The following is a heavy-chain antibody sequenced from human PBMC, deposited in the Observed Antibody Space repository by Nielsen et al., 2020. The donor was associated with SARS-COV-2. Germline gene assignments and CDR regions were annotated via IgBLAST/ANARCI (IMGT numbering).Heavy chain of an antibody. CDR3: AKGPIVAYGNGGAFDI. CDR1: GFTFSSYA. J-gene: IGHJ3*02. V-gene: IGHV3-23*01. CDR2: ISGSGGST. Sequence: GESLKISCAASGFTFSSYAMSWVRQAPGKGLEWVPAISGSGGSTYYADSVKGRFTISRDNSKNTLYLQMNSLRAEDTAVYYCAKGPIVAYGNGGAFDIWGQGTMVTVSS. D-gene: IGHD5-12*01.